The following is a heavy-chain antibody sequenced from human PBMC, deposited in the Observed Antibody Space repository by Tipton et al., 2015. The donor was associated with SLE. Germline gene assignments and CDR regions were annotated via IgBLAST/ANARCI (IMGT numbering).Heavy chain of an antibody. CDR2: INDFGSVT. J-gene: IGHJ4*02. V-gene: IGHV3-11*01. D-gene: IGHD2-2*01. Sequence: QVQLVQSGGGLVNPGGSLRLSCAASGFTLSDYYMTWIRQAPGKGLEWVSYINDFGSVTYYADSVEGRFTVSRDNAKNSVYLQMNSLRSEDTAVYYCARGFYRTSVNCYAASDWGQGTLVTVSS. CDR3: ARGFYRTSVNCYAASD. CDR1: GFTLSDYY.